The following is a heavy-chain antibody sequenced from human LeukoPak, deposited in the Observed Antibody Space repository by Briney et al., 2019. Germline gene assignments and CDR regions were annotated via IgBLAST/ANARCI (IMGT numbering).Heavy chain of an antibody. J-gene: IGHJ4*02. Sequence: PGGSLRLSCAASGFTFSSNYMSWVRQAPGKGLEGVSVIYSGGSTYYTDSVKGRFTISRDNSKNTLYLQMNSLRAEDTAVYYCARSLAAHYYFDYWGQGTLVTVSS. CDR1: GFTFSSNY. D-gene: IGHD6-6*01. CDR2: IYSGGST. V-gene: IGHV3-66*02. CDR3: ARSLAAHYYFDY.